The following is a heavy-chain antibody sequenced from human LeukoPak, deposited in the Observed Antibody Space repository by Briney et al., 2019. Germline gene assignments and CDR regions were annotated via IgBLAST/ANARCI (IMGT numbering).Heavy chain of an antibody. D-gene: IGHD2-21*01. Sequence: GGSLRLSCTASGFTFSSYWMSWVRQAPGKGLEWVANIKQDGSEKDCEDSVKGRFTISRDNAKNSLYLQMNSLRVEDTAMYYCARYCGGDCYGMDVWSQGTTVTVSS. V-gene: IGHV3-7*01. CDR3: ARYCGGDCYGMDV. CDR2: IKQDGSEK. CDR1: GFTFSSYW. J-gene: IGHJ6*02.